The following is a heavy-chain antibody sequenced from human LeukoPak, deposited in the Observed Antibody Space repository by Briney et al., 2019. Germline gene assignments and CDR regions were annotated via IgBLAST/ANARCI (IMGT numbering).Heavy chain of an antibody. V-gene: IGHV1-69*05. D-gene: IGHD6-19*01. CDR2: IIPIFGTA. Sequence: GASVKVSCKASSGTFYNYGISWVRQAPGQGLEWMGRIIPIFGTADYAQKFQGRVTITTDESTYTAYMELSSLGSEDTAMYYCARSDPATSGWYDDYWGQGTLVTVSS. CDR3: ARSDPATSGWYDDY. J-gene: IGHJ4*02. CDR1: SGTFYNYG.